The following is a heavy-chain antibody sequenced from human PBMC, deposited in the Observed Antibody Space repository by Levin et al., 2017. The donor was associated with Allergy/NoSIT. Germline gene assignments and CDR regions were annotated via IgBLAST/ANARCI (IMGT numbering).Heavy chain of an antibody. CDR2: INSDGSSI. J-gene: IGHJ4*02. V-gene: IGHV3-74*01. CDR1: GFTFSSYW. Sequence: LPGGSLRLSCAASGFTFSSYWMHWVRQAPGKGLVWVSRINSDGSSISYADSVKGRFTISRDNAKNTLNLQMNSLRAEDTAVYYCARDGYVDTAMTQRKPLDYWGQGTLVTVSS. CDR3: ARDGYVDTAMTQRKPLDY. D-gene: IGHD5-18*01.